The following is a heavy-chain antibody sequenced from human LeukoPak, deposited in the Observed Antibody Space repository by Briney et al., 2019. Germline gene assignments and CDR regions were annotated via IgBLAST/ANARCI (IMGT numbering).Heavy chain of an antibody. V-gene: IGHV3-74*01. J-gene: IGHJ5*02. CDR1: GFTLNKYW. CDR3: ARDAYTTTSNWLDP. CDR2: ITGDGSDI. Sequence: GASLRLSCEASGFTLNKYWMHWVRQDPGKGIVWVSRITGDGSDIAYADSVKGRFTVSRDDAKNTLFLQMTSLRVEDTAIYYCARDAYTTTSNWLDPWGQGTLVTVSS. D-gene: IGHD4-17*01.